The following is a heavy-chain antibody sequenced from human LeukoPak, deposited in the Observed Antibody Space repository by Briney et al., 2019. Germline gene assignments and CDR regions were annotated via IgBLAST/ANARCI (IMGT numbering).Heavy chain of an antibody. D-gene: IGHD5-24*01. CDR1: GGSISSYY. CDR3: ARDAGDGYNWEYAFDI. J-gene: IGHJ3*02. Sequence: SETLSLTCTVSGGSISSYYWSWIRQPPGKGLEWIGYIYYSGSTNYNPSLKSRVTISVDTSKNQFSLKLSSVTAADTAVYYCARDAGDGYNWEYAFDIWGQGTMVTVSS. V-gene: IGHV4-59*01. CDR2: IYYSGST.